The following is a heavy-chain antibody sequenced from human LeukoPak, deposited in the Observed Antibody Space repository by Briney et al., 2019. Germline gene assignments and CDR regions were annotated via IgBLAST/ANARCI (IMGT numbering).Heavy chain of an antibody. CDR1: GGSISSGDYS. V-gene: IGHV4-61*08. J-gene: IGHJ3*02. CDR2: IYYSGST. CDR3: AREKVAYCGGDSWCHAFDI. Sequence: SETLSLTCAFSGGSISSGDYSWSWIRQPPGKGLEWVGYIYYSGSTNYNPSLESRATISVDMSKNHFSLKLSSVIVADTAVYYCAREKVAYCGGDSWCHAFDIWGQGTMVTVSS. D-gene: IGHD2-21*02.